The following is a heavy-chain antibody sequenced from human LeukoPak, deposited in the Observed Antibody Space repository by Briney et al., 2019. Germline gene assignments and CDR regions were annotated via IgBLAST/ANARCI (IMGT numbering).Heavy chain of an antibody. Sequence: GGSLRLSCAAAGFSLSRYSMDWVRQAPGKGLEWLSYISSSSSTIYYADSVKGRFTVSRDNVKNSLHLQLNSLIDEDTAVYYCTRDGGYYDSNPGYWGQGTLVTVSS. D-gene: IGHD3-22*01. CDR2: ISSSSSTI. J-gene: IGHJ4*02. CDR3: TRDGGYYDSNPGY. V-gene: IGHV3-48*02. CDR1: GFSLSRYS.